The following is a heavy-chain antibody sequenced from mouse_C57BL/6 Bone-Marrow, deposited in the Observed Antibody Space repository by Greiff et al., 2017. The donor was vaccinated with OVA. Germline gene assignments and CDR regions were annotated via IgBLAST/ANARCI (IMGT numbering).Heavy chain of an antibody. CDR2: IDPNSGGT. V-gene: IGHV1-72*01. Sequence: QVQLQQPGAELVKPGASVKLSCKASGYTFTSYWMHWVKQSPGRGLEWIGRIDPNSGGTTYNEKLKSKATLTVDKPSSTAYMQLSSLTSEDSAVDYCARLTGTLYYFDYWGQGTTLTVSS. J-gene: IGHJ2*01. CDR3: ARLTGTLYYFDY. CDR1: GYTFTSYW. D-gene: IGHD4-1*01.